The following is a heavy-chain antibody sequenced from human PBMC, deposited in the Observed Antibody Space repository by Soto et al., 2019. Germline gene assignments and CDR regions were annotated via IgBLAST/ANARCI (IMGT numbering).Heavy chain of an antibody. CDR2: IYYSGST. CDR1: GSSISSYY. Sequence: PSETLSLTCTVSGSSISSYYWSWIRQPPGKGLEWIGYIYYSGSTNYNPSLKSRATISVDTSKNQFSLKLSSVTAADTAVYYCARDSGDSSGYYQFDYWGQGTLVTVS. CDR3: ARDSGDSSGYYQFDY. D-gene: IGHD3-22*01. V-gene: IGHV4-59*01. J-gene: IGHJ4*02.